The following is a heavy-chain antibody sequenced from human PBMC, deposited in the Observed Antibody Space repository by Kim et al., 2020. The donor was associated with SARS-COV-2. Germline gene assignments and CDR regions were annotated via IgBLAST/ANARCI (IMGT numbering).Heavy chain of an antibody. CDR1: GFTFGDYA. J-gene: IGHJ6*03. D-gene: IGHD6-25*01. CDR2: IRSKAYGGTT. Sequence: GGSLRLSCTASGFTFGDYAMSWVRQAPGKGLEWVGFIRSKAYGGTTEYAASVKVRFTISRDESTTIPYLQMNSLKSEDPAVYYCTREKYSSGEYYYYYYMDVWGKGTTVTVSS. CDR3: TREKYSSGEYYYYYYMDV. V-gene: IGHV3-49*04.